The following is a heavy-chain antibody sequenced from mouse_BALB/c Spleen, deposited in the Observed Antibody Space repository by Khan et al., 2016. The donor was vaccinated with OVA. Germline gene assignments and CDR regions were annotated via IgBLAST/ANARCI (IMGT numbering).Heavy chain of an antibody. J-gene: IGHJ3*01. CDR3: TRKDYYDYDPFPY. CDR1: GYSITSEYA. V-gene: IGHV3-2*02. CDR2: INYSGNT. D-gene: IGHD2-4*01. Sequence: EVQLQESGPGLVKPSQSLSLTCAVTGYSITSEYAWNWIRQFPGNKLEWMGYINYSGNTRYNPSLKSRISITRDTSKNQFFLQLNSVTTEDTATYYCTRKDYYDYDPFPYWGHGTLVTVSA.